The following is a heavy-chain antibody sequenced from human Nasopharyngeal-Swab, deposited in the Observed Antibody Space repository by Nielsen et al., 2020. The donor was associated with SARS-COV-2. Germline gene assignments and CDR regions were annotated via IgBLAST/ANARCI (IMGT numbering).Heavy chain of an antibody. CDR2: INHSGST. D-gene: IGHD1-7*01. V-gene: IGHV4-34*01. Sequence: PGKGLEWIGEINHSGSTNYNPSLKSRVTISVDTSKNQFSLKLSSVTAADTAVYYCARCMTGTTGGWFDPWGQGTPVTVSS. J-gene: IGHJ5*02. CDR3: ARCMTGTTGGWFDP.